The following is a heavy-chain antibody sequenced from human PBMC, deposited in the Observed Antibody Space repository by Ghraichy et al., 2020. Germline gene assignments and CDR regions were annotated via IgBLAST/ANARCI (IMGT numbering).Heavy chain of an antibody. CDR1: GGTFSSYA. D-gene: IGHD5-18*01. CDR2: IIPIFGTA. Sequence: SVKVSCKASGGTFSSYAISWVRQAPGQGLEWMGGIIPIFGTANYAQKFQGRVTITADESTSTAYMELSSLRSEDTAVYYCARDRSPRGYSYGRQFDYWGQGTLVTVSS. V-gene: IGHV1-69*13. J-gene: IGHJ4*02. CDR3: ARDRSPRGYSYGRQFDY.